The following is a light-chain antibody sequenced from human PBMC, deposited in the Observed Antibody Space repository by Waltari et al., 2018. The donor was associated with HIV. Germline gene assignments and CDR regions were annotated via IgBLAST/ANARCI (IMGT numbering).Light chain of an antibody. CDR1: QSVSSY. CDR2: DAS. CDR3: QQRSHWPT. J-gene: IGKJ5*01. Sequence: EIVLTQSPATLSLSPGGRATLSCRASQSVSSYLAWYQQKPGQAPRLLIYDASNRATGIPARFSGSGSGTDFTLTISSLEPEDFAVYFCQQRSHWPTFGQGTRLEIK. V-gene: IGKV3-11*01.